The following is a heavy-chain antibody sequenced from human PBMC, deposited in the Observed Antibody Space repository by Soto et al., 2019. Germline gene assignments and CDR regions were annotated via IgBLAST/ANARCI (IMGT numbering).Heavy chain of an antibody. V-gene: IGHV3-23*01. J-gene: IGHJ6*02. CDR3: AKVDYDSSGRTCGMDV. CDR2: LSDSGVAT. Sequence: EVQVLESGGGLVQPGGSLRLSCAASGFRFSKYAMRWVRQAPGKGLEWVSSLSDSGVATYYADSVKGRFTISRDNSKNPLYLQMNSLRVEDTAVYYCAKVDYDSSGRTCGMDVWGHGTTVTVSS. CDR1: GFRFSKYA. D-gene: IGHD3-22*01.